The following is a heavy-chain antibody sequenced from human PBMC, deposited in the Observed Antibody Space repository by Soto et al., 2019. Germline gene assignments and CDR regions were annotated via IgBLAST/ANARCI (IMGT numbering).Heavy chain of an antibody. V-gene: IGHV3-74*01. CDR2: INPDGSST. CDR1: GFTFSSYW. CDR3: ARAGSFRFDY. J-gene: IGHJ4*02. Sequence: VQLVESGGDLVQPGGSLRLSCTPSGFTFSSYWMHWVRQAPGKGLVWISRINPDGSSTSSAEFAKGRLTISRDNAKNTLYLQMDSLRAEDTAVYYCARAGSFRFDYWGQGTLVTVSS.